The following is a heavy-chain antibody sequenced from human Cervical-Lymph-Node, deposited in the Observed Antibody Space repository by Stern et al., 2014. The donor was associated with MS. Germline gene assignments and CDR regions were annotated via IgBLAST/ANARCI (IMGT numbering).Heavy chain of an antibody. CDR2: IYYTGSA. Sequence: QLQLQESGPGLVKPSQTLSLICTVSGGSVNSGANYWSWIRQRPGRGLEWLGYIYYTGSAHYNPSLKGRASISVDTSKNQFSLKLTSVTAADTAMYYCARDAKGGGEFDPWGPGTLVTVSS. J-gene: IGHJ5*02. D-gene: IGHD4/OR15-4a*01. CDR1: GGSVNSGANY. CDR3: ARDAKGGGEFDP. V-gene: IGHV4-31*03.